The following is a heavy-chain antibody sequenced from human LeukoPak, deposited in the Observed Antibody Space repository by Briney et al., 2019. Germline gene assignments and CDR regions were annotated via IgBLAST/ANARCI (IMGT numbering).Heavy chain of an antibody. CDR2: ISAYNGNT. Sequence: ASVKVSCKASGYTFTSYGISWVRQAPGQGLEWMGWISAYNGNTNYAQKLQGRVTMTTDTSTSTAYMELRSLRSDDTAVYYCARYRQQQLVHHDAFDIWGQGTMVTVSS. V-gene: IGHV1-18*01. CDR3: ARYRQQQLVHHDAFDI. D-gene: IGHD6-13*01. CDR1: GYTFTSYG. J-gene: IGHJ3*02.